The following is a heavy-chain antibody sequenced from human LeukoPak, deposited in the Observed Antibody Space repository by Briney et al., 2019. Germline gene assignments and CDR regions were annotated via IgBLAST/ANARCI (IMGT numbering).Heavy chain of an antibody. Sequence: SETLSLTCTVSGGSISSYYCSWIRQPAGKGLEWIGRIYTSGSTNYNPSLKSRVTISVDTSKNQFSLKLSSVTAADTAVYYCARHPPWEGIAVAGTPQHGFDYWGQGTLVTVSS. V-gene: IGHV4-4*07. CDR1: GGSISSYY. CDR2: IYTSGST. J-gene: IGHJ4*02. D-gene: IGHD6-19*01. CDR3: ARHPPWEGIAVAGTPQHGFDY.